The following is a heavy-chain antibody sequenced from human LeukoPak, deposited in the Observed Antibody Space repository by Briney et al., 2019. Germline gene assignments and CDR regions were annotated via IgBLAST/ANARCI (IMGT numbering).Heavy chain of an antibody. Sequence: SETLSLTCTVSGGSISRYYWSWIRQPPGKGLEWIGYIYYSGSTNYNPSLKSRVTISVDMSKNQFSLKLSSVTAADTAVYYCARVGLGVSNFDYWGQGTLVTVSS. CDR1: GGSISRYY. V-gene: IGHV4-59*01. CDR2: IYYSGST. J-gene: IGHJ4*02. CDR3: ARVGLGVSNFDY. D-gene: IGHD6-6*01.